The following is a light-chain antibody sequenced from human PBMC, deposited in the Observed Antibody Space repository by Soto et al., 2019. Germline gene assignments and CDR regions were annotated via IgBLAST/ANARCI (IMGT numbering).Light chain of an antibody. CDR2: KDN. J-gene: IGLJ1*01. Sequence: SYELTQPPSVSVYPGQTARITCSGDALPKQYAYWYQQKPGQAPVVVIYKDNGRPSGIPERFSGSSSGTTVTLTISGVQAEDEAYYYCQSSDSSGRYPYVFGTGTKVTV. CDR3: QSSDSSGRYPYV. V-gene: IGLV3-25*02. CDR1: ALPKQY.